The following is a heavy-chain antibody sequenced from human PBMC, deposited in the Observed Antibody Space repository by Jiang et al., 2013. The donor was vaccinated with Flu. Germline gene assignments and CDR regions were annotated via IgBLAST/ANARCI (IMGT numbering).Heavy chain of an antibody. V-gene: IGHV1-18*01. Sequence: GAEVKKPGASVKVSCKASGYTFTSYGISWVRQAPGQGLEWMGWISAYNGNTNYAQKFQGRVTITRDTSASTAYMELSSLRSEDTAVYYCARDQGRYFDWLVGDFDLWGRGTLVTVSS. J-gene: IGHJ2*01. CDR3: ARDQGRYFDWLVGDFDL. CDR1: GYTFTSYG. D-gene: IGHD3-9*01. CDR2: ISAYNGNT.